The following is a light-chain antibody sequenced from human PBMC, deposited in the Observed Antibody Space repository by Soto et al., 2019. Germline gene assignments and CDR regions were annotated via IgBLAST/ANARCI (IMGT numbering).Light chain of an antibody. CDR2: SAS. CDR3: QQSYSNVMYT. CDR1: QSVSTY. Sequence: DIRMTQSPSSLSASVGDSVTITCRASQSVSTYLNWYQQKPGKAPKVLISSASTLQSGVPSRFSGSGSGTEFTLTISSLQPEDFATYYCQQSYSNVMYTFGQGTKLEIK. J-gene: IGKJ2*01. V-gene: IGKV1-39*01.